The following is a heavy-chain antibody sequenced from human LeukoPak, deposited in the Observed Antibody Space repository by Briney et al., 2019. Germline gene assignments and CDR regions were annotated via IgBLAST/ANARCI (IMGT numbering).Heavy chain of an antibody. CDR3: AKKTTAMAGVVQGAFDI. J-gene: IGHJ3*02. CDR2: IGTSTSYI. Sequence: GGSLRLSCAASGFTFSTYIMNWVRQTPGKGLEWVSSIGTSTSYIYYADSVKGRFTISRDNAKNSLYLQMNSLRAEDTALYYCAKKTTAMAGVVQGAFDIWGQGTMVTVSS. V-gene: IGHV3-21*04. CDR1: GFTFSTYI. D-gene: IGHD5-18*01.